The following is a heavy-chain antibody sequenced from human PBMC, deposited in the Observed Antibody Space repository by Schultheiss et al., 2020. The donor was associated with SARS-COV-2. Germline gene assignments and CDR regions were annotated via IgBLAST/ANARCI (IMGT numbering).Heavy chain of an antibody. Sequence: SETLSLTCAVSGGSLSSSNWWSWVRQPPGRGLEWIGEIYHSGDTYYNASLRNRLTMSVDKSKNQFSLHLSSVTAADTAVYYCVERSYYFAMDVWGQGTSVTVSS. CDR2: IYHSGDT. V-gene: IGHV4-4*02. J-gene: IGHJ6*02. CDR3: VERSYYFAMDV. CDR1: GGSLSSSNW. D-gene: IGHD2-21*01.